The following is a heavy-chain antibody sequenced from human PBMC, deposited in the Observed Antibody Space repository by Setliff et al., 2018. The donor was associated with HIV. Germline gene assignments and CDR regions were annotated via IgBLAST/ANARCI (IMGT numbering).Heavy chain of an antibody. CDR2: ISAYNGST. V-gene: IGHV1-18*01. J-gene: IGHJ6*03. CDR1: GYTFTNYG. CDR3: ARTASGSYEGPYYYYYMDV. Sequence: ASVKVSCKASGYTFTNYGISWVRQAPGQGLEWMGWISAYNGSTNYAQKIQGRVTMTTDTSTSTAYMELRSLRSDDTAVYYCARTASGSYEGPYYYYYMDVWGKGTTVTVSS. D-gene: IGHD1-26*01.